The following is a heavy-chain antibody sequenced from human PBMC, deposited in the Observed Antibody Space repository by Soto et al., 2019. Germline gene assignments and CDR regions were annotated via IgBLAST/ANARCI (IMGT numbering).Heavy chain of an antibody. CDR3: ARDDVLIDY. D-gene: IGHD3-9*01. CDR2: INGDGSST. CDR1: GFTFTTYW. Sequence: EVQLLESGGGLVQPGGSLRLSCAASGFTFTTYWMHWVRQAPGKGLVWVSRINGDGSSTTYADSVKGRFTISRDNAKNTLYQQMNSLRAEDTAVYYCARDDVLIDYWGQGTLVTVSS. V-gene: IGHV3-74*03. J-gene: IGHJ4*02.